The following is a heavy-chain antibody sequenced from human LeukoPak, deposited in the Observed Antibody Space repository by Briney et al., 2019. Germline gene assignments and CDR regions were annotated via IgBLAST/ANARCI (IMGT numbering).Heavy chain of an antibody. CDR3: ARDGGSGQFDY. Sequence: GGSLRLSCAASGFTFSNYWMHWVRQAPGKGLVWVSRINSNGSSTSYADSVKGRFTISRDNAKNTLYLQMNSLRAEDTAVCYCARDGGSGQFDYWGQGTLATVSS. CDR1: GFTFSNYW. V-gene: IGHV3-74*01. D-gene: IGHD3-10*01. J-gene: IGHJ4*02. CDR2: INSNGSST.